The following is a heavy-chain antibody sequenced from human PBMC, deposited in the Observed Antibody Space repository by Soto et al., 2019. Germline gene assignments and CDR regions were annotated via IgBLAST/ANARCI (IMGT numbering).Heavy chain of an antibody. V-gene: IGHV1-69*12. CDR3: ARVHFRGDHEGYFDY. J-gene: IGHJ4*02. CDR2: IIPIFGTA. D-gene: IGHD2-21*02. CDR1: GGTFSSYA. Sequence: QVQLVQSGAEVKKPGSSVKVSCKASGGTFSSYAISWVRQAPGQGLEWMGGIIPIFGTANYAQKFQGRVTITANESTSTAYMELSSLRSEDTAVYYCARVHFRGDHEGYFDYWGQGTLVTVSS.